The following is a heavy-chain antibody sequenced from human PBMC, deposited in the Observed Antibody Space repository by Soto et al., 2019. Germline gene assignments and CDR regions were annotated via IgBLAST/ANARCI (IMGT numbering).Heavy chain of an antibody. J-gene: IGHJ3*02. Sequence: PGGSLRLSCAASGFTFSNYGLHWVRQAPGKGLEWVAVIWYDASNKYYADSVKGRFTISRDNSKNTLYLQMNSLRAEDTAVYYCAREIVATANDDAFDIWGQGTMVTVSS. CDR1: GFTFSNYG. D-gene: IGHD5-12*01. CDR2: IWYDASNK. CDR3: AREIVATANDDAFDI. V-gene: IGHV3-33*01.